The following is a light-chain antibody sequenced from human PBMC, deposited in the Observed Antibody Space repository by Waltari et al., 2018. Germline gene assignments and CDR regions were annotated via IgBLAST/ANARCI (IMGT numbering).Light chain of an antibody. J-gene: IGKJ1*01. Sequence: DIVLTQSPGTLSLSPGERATLSCRASESISKYLAGYQQRPGQAPRLLIYAASNRATGVPDRFSGSGSGTDFSLTISRLEPEDFAVYYCQMYVRLPVTFGQGTKVEIK. V-gene: IGKV3-20*01. CDR2: AAS. CDR1: ESISKY. CDR3: QMYVRLPVT.